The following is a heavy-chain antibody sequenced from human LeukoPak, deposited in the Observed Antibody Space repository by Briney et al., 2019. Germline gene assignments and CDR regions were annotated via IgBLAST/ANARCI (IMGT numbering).Heavy chain of an antibody. CDR3: ARVGGRNVAYNWFDP. CDR2: IYYSGST. CDR1: GGSISSGDYY. D-gene: IGHD1-1*01. Sequence: SETLSLTCTVSGGSISSGDYYWSWIRQPPGKGLEWIGYIYYSGSTYYNPSLKSRVTISVDTSKNQFSLKLSSVTAADTAVYYCARVGGRNVAYNWFDPWGQGTLVTVSS. V-gene: IGHV4-30-4*01. J-gene: IGHJ5*02.